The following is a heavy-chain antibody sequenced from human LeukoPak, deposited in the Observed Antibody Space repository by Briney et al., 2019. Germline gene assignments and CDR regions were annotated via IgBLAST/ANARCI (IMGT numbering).Heavy chain of an antibody. CDR1: GFTFSNYW. CDR3: ASGRQLGY. Sequence: GGSLSLSCAASGFTFSNYWMSWVRQAPGKGLEWVANIKEDGSEKYYVDSVKGRFTISRDNARNSLYLQMNSLRAEDAAVYYCASGRQLGYWGQGTLVTVSS. V-gene: IGHV3-7*01. D-gene: IGHD6-13*01. CDR2: IKEDGSEK. J-gene: IGHJ4*02.